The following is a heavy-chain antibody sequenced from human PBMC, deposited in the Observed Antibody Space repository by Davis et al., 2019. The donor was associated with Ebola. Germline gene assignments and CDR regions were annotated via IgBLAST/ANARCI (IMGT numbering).Heavy chain of an antibody. CDR1: GYTFTSYA. V-gene: IGHV1-3*01. Sequence: ASVKVSCKASGYTFTSYAMHWVRQAPGQRLEWMGWINAGNGNTKYSQKFQGRVTMTRNTSISTAYMELSSLRSEDTAVYYCARDLYPYQLTAYYYYYGMDVWGQGTTVTVSS. D-gene: IGHD2-2*01. CDR2: INAGNGNT. J-gene: IGHJ6*02. CDR3: ARDLYPYQLTAYYYYYGMDV.